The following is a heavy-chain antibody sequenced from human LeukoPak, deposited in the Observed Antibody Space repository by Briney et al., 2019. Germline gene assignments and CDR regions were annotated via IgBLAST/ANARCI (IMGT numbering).Heavy chain of an antibody. CDR3: AKTLFDCSGGSCYEAYFDD. CDR1: GFTFSGYA. Sequence: GSLRLSCAVSGFTFSGYAMSWVRQAPGKGLEWVSTISGSGDYAYYADSVKGRFSISRDNSKNTLHLQMNSLRAEDTAVYYCAKTLFDCSGGSCYEAYFDDRGQGTLVTVSS. J-gene: IGHJ4*02. CDR2: ISGSGDYA. D-gene: IGHD2-15*01. V-gene: IGHV3-23*01.